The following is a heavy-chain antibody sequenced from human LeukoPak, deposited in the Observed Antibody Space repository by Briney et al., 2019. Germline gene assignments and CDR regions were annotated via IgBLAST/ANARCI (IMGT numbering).Heavy chain of an antibody. CDR2: TYTSAST. Sequence: SETLSLTCTVSGGSISSYYWSWIRQPAGNGLEWIGRTYTSASTNYNPSLKSRVTMSVDTSKNQFSLKLSSVTAADTAVYYCARDRGDFWSGYYSAKTYYFDYWAREPWSPSPQ. CDR1: GGSISSYY. V-gene: IGHV4-4*07. J-gene: IGHJ4*02. D-gene: IGHD3-3*01. CDR3: ARDRGDFWSGYYSAKTYYFDY.